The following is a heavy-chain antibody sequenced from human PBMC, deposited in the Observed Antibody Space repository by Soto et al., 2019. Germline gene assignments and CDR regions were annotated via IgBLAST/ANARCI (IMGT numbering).Heavy chain of an antibody. J-gene: IGHJ6*02. CDR3: ARALYDTDSHPLGAEARYSAMDV. Sequence: AAVQVSCKASQYNFTNYCLHWVRQAPGQGLEWMGVINPRGGRTNYAQRFQGRVSTTRDTSTSTVYMELSSLSSEDTAVYYCARALYDTDSHPLGAEARYSAMDVWGLGTTVTVSS. D-gene: IGHD3-16*01. CDR2: INPRGGRT. V-gene: IGHV1-46*01. CDR1: QYNFTNYC.